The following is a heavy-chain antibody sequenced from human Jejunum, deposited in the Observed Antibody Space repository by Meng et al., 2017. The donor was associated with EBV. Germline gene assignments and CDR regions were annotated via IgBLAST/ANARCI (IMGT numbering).Heavy chain of an antibody. CDR1: GFTFTNSH. CDR2: IKRTTDGGTT. J-gene: IGHJ4*02. CDR3: TDVGGDMI. V-gene: IGHV3-15*01. Sequence: EVQRVGSGGGLVKPGESLRLSCAASGFTFTNSHMTWVRQAPGKGLEWVGRIKRTTDGGTTDYAAPVKGRFTISRDDSKNTLYLQMNSLKTEDTAVYYCTDVGGDMIWGQGILVTVSS. D-gene: IGHD3-16*01.